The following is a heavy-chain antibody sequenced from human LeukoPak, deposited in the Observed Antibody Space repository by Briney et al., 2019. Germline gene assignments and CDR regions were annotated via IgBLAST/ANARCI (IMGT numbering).Heavy chain of an antibody. CDR3: ARVRDGSGSFDY. D-gene: IGHD3-10*01. CDR1: GFTFSNYW. CDR2: ISGDGSRT. V-gene: IGHV3-74*01. J-gene: IGHJ4*02. Sequence: GGSLRLSCAASGFTFSNYWMHWVRQAPGKGLVWVSRISGDGSRTSYADSVKGRFAISRDNAKNTLYLQMNSPRAEDTAIFYCARVRDGSGSFDYWGQGTLVTVSS.